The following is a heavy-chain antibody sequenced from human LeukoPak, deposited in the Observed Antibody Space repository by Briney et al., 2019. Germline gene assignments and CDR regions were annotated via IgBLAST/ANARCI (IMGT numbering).Heavy chain of an antibody. V-gene: IGHV3-21*04. Sequence: PGGSLRLSCAASGFTFSSYSMNWVRQAPGKGLEWVSSISSSSSYIYYADSVKGRFTISRDNAKNSLYLQMNSLRAGDTAVYYCAKDRRVVATIVDYWGQGTLVTVSS. CDR1: GFTFSSYS. CDR3: AKDRRVVATIVDY. CDR2: ISSSSSYI. J-gene: IGHJ4*02. D-gene: IGHD5-12*01.